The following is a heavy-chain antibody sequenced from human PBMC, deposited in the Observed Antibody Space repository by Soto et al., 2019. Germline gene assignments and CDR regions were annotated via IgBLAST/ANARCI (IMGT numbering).Heavy chain of an antibody. CDR2: ISYDGSNK. J-gene: IGHJ4*02. D-gene: IGHD6-6*01. V-gene: IGHV3-30-3*01. Sequence: QVQLVESGGGVVQPGRSLRLSCAASGFTFSSYAMHWVRQAPGKGPEWVAFISYDGSNKYNADSVKGRFTISRDNSKNTLYLQMNSLRAEDTAVYYCARVGYDSPSPFDYWGQGTLVIVSS. CDR1: GFTFSSYA. CDR3: ARVGYDSPSPFDY.